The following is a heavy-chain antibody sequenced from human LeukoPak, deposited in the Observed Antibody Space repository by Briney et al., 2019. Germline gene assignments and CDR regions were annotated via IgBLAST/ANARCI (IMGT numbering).Heavy chain of an antibody. CDR1: GFTFSSYA. Sequence: PGRSLRLSCAASGFTFSSYAMHWVRQAPGKGLEWVAVISYDGSNKYYADSVKGRFTISRDNSKNTLYLQMNSLRAEDTAVYYCARSHDYGGNVDYWGQGTLVTVSS. CDR3: ARSHDYGGNVDY. D-gene: IGHD4-23*01. V-gene: IGHV3-30-3*01. CDR2: ISYDGSNK. J-gene: IGHJ4*02.